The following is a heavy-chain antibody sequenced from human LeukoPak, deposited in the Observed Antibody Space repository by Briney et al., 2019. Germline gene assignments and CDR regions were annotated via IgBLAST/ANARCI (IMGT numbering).Heavy chain of an antibody. D-gene: IGHD5-24*01. J-gene: IGHJ6*03. CDR2: IYTSGST. V-gene: IGHV4-4*07. Sequence: PSETLSLTCTVSGGSISNYYWSWIRQPAGKGLEWIGRIYTSGSTNYNPSLKSRVTMSVDTSKNQFSLKLSSVTAADTAVYYCARERRDGYNYDYYYYYMDVWGKGTTVTVSS. CDR1: GGSISNYY. CDR3: ARERRDGYNYDYYYYYMDV.